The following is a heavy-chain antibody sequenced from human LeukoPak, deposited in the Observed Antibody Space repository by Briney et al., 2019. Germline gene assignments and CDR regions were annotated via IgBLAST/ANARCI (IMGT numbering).Heavy chain of an antibody. Sequence: ASVKVSCKASGYTFTSYGISWVRQAPGQGLEWMGWISAYNGNTNYAQKLQGRVTMTTDTSTSTAYMELRSLRSDDTAVYYCVRDLVYYDSSGYRLGFDYWGQGTLVTVSS. D-gene: IGHD3-22*01. CDR3: VRDLVYYDSSGYRLGFDY. CDR1: GYTFTSYG. CDR2: ISAYNGNT. J-gene: IGHJ4*02. V-gene: IGHV1-18*01.